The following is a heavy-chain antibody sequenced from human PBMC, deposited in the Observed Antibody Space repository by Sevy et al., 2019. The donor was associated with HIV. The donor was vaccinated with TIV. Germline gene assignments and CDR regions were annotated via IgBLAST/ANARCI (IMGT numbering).Heavy chain of an antibody. Sequence: SETLSLTCTVSGGSISSGASYWSWIRQHPGTGLECIGYIYYTGSTYQYPSLRSRITMSVDTTKNQCSLRLTSVTAADTAVYYCARNKSRGEGEYWFDPWGQGTLVTVSS. D-gene: IGHD1-26*01. J-gene: IGHJ5*02. CDR1: GGSISSGASY. CDR3: ARNKSRGEGEYWFDP. V-gene: IGHV4-31*03. CDR2: IYYTGST.